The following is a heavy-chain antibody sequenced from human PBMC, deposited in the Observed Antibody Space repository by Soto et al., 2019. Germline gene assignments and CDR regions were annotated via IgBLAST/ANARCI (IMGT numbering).Heavy chain of an antibody. Sequence: QVPLVQSGAEVKKPGASMKVSCKASGYTFTSSDINWVRQATGQGLEWMGWMNPNTGNTGYAQKFQGRITLTRSTSISTAYLELSSLNSDDSAVYYCARGASPWGQGTLVTVSS. V-gene: IGHV1-8*01. CDR1: GYTFTSSD. J-gene: IGHJ5*02. CDR3: ARGASP. CDR2: MNPNTGNT.